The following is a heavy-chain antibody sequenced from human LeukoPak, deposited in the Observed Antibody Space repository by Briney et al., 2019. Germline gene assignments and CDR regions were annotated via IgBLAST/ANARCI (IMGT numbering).Heavy chain of an antibody. Sequence: SETLSLTCTVSGGSISSSSYYWGWIRQPPGKGLEWIGSIYYSGSTHYNPSLKSRVTISVDTSKNQFSLKLSSVTAADTAVYYCAREYCSGGSCWGFDPWGQGTLVTVSS. CDR2: IYYSGST. CDR1: GGSISSSSYY. J-gene: IGHJ5*02. CDR3: AREYCSGGSCWGFDP. V-gene: IGHV4-39*07. D-gene: IGHD2-15*01.